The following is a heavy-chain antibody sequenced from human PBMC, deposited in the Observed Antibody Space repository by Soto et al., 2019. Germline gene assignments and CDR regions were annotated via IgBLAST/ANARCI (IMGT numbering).Heavy chain of an antibody. Sequence: GGSLRHSCGASGFSFGSYALSWVRQAPGKGLEWVSTISGSDGNTFYADSVKGRFSISRDTSQSTLYLQMNSLRADVTAMYYCARWSYLDYWGQGTRVTVSS. CDR1: GFSFGSYA. CDR3: ARWSYLDY. V-gene: IGHV3-23*01. CDR2: ISGSDGNT. D-gene: IGHD3-3*01. J-gene: IGHJ4*02.